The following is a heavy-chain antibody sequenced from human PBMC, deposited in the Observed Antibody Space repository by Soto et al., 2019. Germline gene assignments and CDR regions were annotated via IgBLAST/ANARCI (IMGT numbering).Heavy chain of an antibody. D-gene: IGHD6-6*01. CDR3: ARHGNEIAARPDYYFDY. V-gene: IGHV4-59*08. CDR2: IYYSGST. CDR1: GGSISSYY. Sequence: SETLSLTCTVSGGSISSYYWSWIRQPPGKGLEWIGYIYYSGSTNYNPSLKSRVTISVDTPKNQFSLKLSSVTAADTAVYYCARHGNEIAARPDYYFDYWGQGTLVTVSS. J-gene: IGHJ4*02.